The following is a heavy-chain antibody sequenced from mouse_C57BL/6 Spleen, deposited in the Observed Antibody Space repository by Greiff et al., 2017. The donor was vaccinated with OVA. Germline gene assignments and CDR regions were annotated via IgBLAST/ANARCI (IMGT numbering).Heavy chain of an antibody. CDR1: GYTFTSYG. D-gene: IGHD3-2*02. CDR2: IYPRSGNT. Sequence: VQRVESGAELARPGASVKLSCKASGYTFTSYGISWVKQRTGQGLEWIGEIYPRSGNTYYNEKFKGKATLTADKSSSTAYMELRSLTSEDSAVYFCARQSSGYAWFAYWGQGTLVTVSA. V-gene: IGHV1-81*01. CDR3: ARQSSGYAWFAY. J-gene: IGHJ3*01.